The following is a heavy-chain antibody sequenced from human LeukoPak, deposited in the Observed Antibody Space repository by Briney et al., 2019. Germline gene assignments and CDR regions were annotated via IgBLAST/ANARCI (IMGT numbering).Heavy chain of an antibody. D-gene: IGHD5-24*01. CDR3: ARVDMATIGDY. J-gene: IGHJ4*02. CDR2: ISSTSSYI. Sequence: GGSLRLSCAASGFTFSNYNMNWVRQAPGKGLEWVSSISSTSSYIYYADSVKGRFTVSRDNAKNSLYLQMNSLRADDTAVYYCARVDMATIGDYWGQGTWVTVSS. CDR1: GFTFSNYN. V-gene: IGHV3-21*01.